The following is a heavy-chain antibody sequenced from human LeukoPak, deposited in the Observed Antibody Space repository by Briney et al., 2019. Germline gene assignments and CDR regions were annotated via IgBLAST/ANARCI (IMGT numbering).Heavy chain of an antibody. Sequence: GGSLRLSCVVSGFTPSRHWMRWVRQVPGEGREWVANTKQDGSQKSHMDSVKGRFTLSRDNDKKSLYLQMNSLRDEDTAIYYCARAAGFIADFDYRGQATLVSVPS. V-gene: IGHV3-7*04. D-gene: IGHD6-13*01. J-gene: IGHJ4*02. CDR2: TKQDGSQK. CDR3: ARAAGFIADFDY. CDR1: GFTPSRHW.